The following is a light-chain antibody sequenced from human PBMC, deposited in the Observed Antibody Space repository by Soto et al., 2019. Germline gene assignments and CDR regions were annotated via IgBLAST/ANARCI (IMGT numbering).Light chain of an antibody. CDR3: QSFDSSNPCV. V-gene: IGLV6-57*01. CDR1: SGSIASNY. CDR2: EDN. J-gene: IGLJ7*01. Sequence: NFMLTQPHSVSESPGKTVTISCTRSSGSIASNYVQWYQQRPGSSPTTVIYEDNQRPSGVPDRFSGSIDSSSNSASLTISGRKTEDEADYYCQSFDSSNPCVFGGGTQLTVL.